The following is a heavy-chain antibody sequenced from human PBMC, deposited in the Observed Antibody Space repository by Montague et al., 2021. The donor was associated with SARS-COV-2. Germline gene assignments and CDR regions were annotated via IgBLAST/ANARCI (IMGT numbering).Heavy chain of an antibody. CDR2: FYSVGST. D-gene: IGHD1-14*01. J-gene: IGHJ3*02. CDR3: ARETMTADAFDI. Sequence: SETLSLTCTVSGASVSSSDWGWIWQSPGKGLEWIGYFYSVGSTDYNPSLKSRVTISRDTSKNQISLKVRSVTAADTAIYYCARETMTADAFDIWGQGTMVTVSS. V-gene: IGHV4-59*02. CDR1: GASVSSSD.